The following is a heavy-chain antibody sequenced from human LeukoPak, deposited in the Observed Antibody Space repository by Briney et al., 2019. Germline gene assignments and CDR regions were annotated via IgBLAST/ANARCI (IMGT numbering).Heavy chain of an antibody. CDR3: ARHPHGDYVELLGDWFDP. D-gene: IGHD4-17*01. V-gene: IGHV5-10-1*01. Sequence: GESLKISCKGSGYSFTSYWISWVRQMPGKGLEWMGRIDPSDSYTNYSPSFQGHVTISAAKSISTAYLQWSSLKASDTAMYYCARHPHGDYVELLGDWFDPWGQGTLVTVSS. CDR1: GYSFTSYW. J-gene: IGHJ5*02. CDR2: IDPSDSYT.